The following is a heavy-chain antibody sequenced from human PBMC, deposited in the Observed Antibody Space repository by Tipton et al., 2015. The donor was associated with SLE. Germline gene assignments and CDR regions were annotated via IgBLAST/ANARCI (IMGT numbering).Heavy chain of an antibody. CDR2: IYYSGST. J-gene: IGHJ3*02. CDR3: ARTYYDILTGYPQDAFDI. CDR1: GGSISSGGYS. V-gene: IGHV4-30-4*07. D-gene: IGHD3-9*01. Sequence: TLSLTCAVSGGSISSGGYSWSWIRQPPGKGLEWIGNIYYSGSTYYNPSLKSRVTISVDTPKNQFSLKLSSVTAADTAVYYCARTYYDILTGYPQDAFDIWGQGTMVTVSS.